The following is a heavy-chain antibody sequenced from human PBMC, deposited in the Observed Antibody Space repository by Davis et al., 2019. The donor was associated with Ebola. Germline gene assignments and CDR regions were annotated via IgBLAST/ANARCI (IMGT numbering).Heavy chain of an antibody. Sequence: SVKVSCKASGFTFTSSAVQWVRQARGQRLEWIGWIVVGSGNTNYAQKFQERVTITRDMSTSTAYMELRSLRSDDTAVYYCARRNYYDKGAFDIWGQGTMVTVSS. CDR3: ARRNYYDKGAFDI. CDR1: GFTFTSSA. D-gene: IGHD3-22*01. V-gene: IGHV1-58*01. CDR2: IVVGSGNT. J-gene: IGHJ3*02.